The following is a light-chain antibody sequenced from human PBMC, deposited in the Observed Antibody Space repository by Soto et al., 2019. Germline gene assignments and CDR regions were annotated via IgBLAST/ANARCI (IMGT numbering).Light chain of an antibody. V-gene: IGLV2-14*03. J-gene: IGLJ2*01. CDR2: DVT. Sequence: QSALTQPASVSGSPGQSITISCTGTSSDVGGYNYVSWYQHHPGKAPKLMIYDVTNRPSGVSNRFSGSKSGNTSSLTISGLQAEDEADYNCSSYTSINTLVLFGGGTKLTVL. CDR3: SSYTSINTLVL. CDR1: SSDVGGYNY.